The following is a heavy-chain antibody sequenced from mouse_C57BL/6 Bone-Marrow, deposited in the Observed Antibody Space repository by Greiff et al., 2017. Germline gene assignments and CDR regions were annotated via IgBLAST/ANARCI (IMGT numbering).Heavy chain of an antibody. CDR3: ASSRSYYYGSSLFDK. V-gene: IGHV1-20*01. CDR1: GYSFTGYF. CDR2: IIPYNGGT. J-gene: IGHJ2*01. D-gene: IGHD1-1*01. Sequence: EVKLMESGPELVKPGDSVKISCKASGYSFTGYFMNWVMQSHGKSLEWIGRIIPYNGGTFYNQKFKGKATLTAYKSSSTAHMELRSLTSADSAVYYCASSRSYYYGSSLFDKGGRGNTLTVTA.